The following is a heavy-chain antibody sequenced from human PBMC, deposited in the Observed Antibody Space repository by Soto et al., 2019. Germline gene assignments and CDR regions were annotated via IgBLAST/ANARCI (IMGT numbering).Heavy chain of an antibody. CDR2: IYHTGST. CDR3: ARDSGGGADY. V-gene: IGHV4-4*02. D-gene: IGHD2-21*01. J-gene: IGHJ4*02. Sequence: QVQLQGSGPGLVKPSGTLSLTCAVSGGSISSSNWWSWVRQPPGKGLEWIGEIYHTGSTTYNPSLNSRVTISVDKSKNQFSLELSSVTAADTAVYYYARDSGGGADYWGQGTLVTVSS. CDR1: GGSISSSNW.